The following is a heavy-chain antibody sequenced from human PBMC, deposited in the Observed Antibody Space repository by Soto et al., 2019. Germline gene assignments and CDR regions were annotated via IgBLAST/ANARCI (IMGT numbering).Heavy chain of an antibody. CDR2: IFYSGSGS. CDR1: GFIFRTIG. CDR3: VRGPSQGSSLVGALDY. Sequence: SGRSLRLPCSASGFIFRTIGMFWVRQAPGQGLEYVSAIFYSGSGSYYADPVKGRFTVSRDNSKNMLYLQMSSLRVEDTALYFRVRGPSQGSSLVGALDYWGQGTQVTVSS. J-gene: IGHJ4*02. D-gene: IGHD2-15*01. V-gene: IGHV3-64D*06.